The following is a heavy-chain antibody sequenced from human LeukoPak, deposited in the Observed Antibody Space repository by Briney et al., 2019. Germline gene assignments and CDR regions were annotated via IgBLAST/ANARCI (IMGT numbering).Heavy chain of an antibody. CDR3: ARGCEQGCDY. J-gene: IGHJ4*02. Sequence: PGGSLRLSCAASGFTVSNYDMHWVRQATGKGLEWVSAIGTSGDTYYPGSVKGRFTISREIAKNSLYLQMNSLRAGDTAVYYCARGCEQGCDYWGQGTLVTVSS. D-gene: IGHD2-8*01. V-gene: IGHV3-13*01. CDR2: IGTSGDT. CDR1: GFTVSNYD.